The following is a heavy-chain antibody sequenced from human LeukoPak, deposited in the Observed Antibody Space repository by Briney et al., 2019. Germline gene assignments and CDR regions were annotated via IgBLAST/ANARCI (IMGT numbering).Heavy chain of an antibody. CDR3: ARGGTTPDNYYYNMDV. CDR1: GFTFSTYW. Sequence: GGSLRPSCTASGFTFSTYWMSWVRQAPGKGLEWVANIKQDGSEKYYLDSVKGRFSISRDNAKNSVYLQMNSLRAEDTAVYYCARGGTTPDNYYYNMDVWGKGTTVTVSS. CDR2: IKQDGSEK. D-gene: IGHD4-11*01. J-gene: IGHJ6*03. V-gene: IGHV3-7*01.